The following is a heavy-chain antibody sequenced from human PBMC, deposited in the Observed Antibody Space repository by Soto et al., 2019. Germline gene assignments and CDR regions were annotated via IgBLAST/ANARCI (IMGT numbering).Heavy chain of an antibody. CDR3: ARDRVVVVNPSGFDY. J-gene: IGHJ4*02. CDR2: IYHSGST. V-gene: IGHV4-4*02. D-gene: IGHD3-22*01. Sequence: QVQLQESGPGLVKPSGTLSLTCAVSSGSISSSNWWSWVRQPPGKGLEWIGEIYHSGSTNYNPSLKSRVTISVGKSKNQFSLKLSSVTAADTAVYYCARDRVVVVNPSGFDYWGQGTLVTVSS. CDR1: SGSISSSNW.